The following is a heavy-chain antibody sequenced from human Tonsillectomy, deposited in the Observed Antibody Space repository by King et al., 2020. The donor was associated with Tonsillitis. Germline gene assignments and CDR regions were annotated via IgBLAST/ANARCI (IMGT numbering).Heavy chain of an antibody. CDR1: GGSISSGGNS. CDR2: IYHSGST. V-gene: IGHV4-30-2*01. CDR3: ARGNYGDYKAPDAFDI. J-gene: IGHJ3*02. Sequence: QLQLQESGSGLVKPSQTLSLTCAVSGGSISSGGNSWNWIRQPPGKGLEWFGYIYHSGSTSYNPSLKSRATISVDRSKNQFSLKLSPVTAADTAVYYCARGNYGDYKAPDAFDIWGQGTMVTVSS. D-gene: IGHD4-17*01.